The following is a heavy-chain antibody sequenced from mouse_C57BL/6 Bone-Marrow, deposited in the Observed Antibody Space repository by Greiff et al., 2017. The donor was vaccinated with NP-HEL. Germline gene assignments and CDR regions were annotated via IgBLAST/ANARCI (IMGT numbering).Heavy chain of an antibody. CDR1: GYTFTSYW. CDR2: IDPSDSYT. CDR3: ARKLRHYYFDC. V-gene: IGHV1-59*01. Sequence: VQLQQPGAELVRPGTSVKLSCKASGYTFTSYWMHWVKQRPGQGLEWIGVIDPSDSYTNYNQKFKGKATLTVDTSSSTAYMQLSSLTSEDSAVYYCARKLRHYYFDCWGQGTTLTVSS. J-gene: IGHJ2*01. D-gene: IGHD1-2*01.